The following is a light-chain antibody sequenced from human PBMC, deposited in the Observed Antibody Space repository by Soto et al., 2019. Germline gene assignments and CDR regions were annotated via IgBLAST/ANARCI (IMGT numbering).Light chain of an antibody. V-gene: IGLV2-8*01. Sequence: QSVLTQPPSASGSPGQSVTFSCTGTSSDVGTYDYVSWYQQYPGKAPKLLIYGVTRRPSGVPDRFSGSKSGNTAALTVSGLQAEDEAYYYCSSYAGRSMYVFGTGTKVTV. CDR1: SSDVGTYDY. CDR3: SSYAGRSMYV. CDR2: GVT. J-gene: IGLJ1*01.